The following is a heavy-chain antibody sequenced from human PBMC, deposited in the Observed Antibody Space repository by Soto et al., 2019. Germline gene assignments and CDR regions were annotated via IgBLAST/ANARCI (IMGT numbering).Heavy chain of an antibody. CDR3: ARGRDPGQEDIVVVVAATEAFDI. Sequence: PSETLSLTCAVYGGSFSCYYWSWIRQPPGKGLEWIGEINRSGSTNYNPSLKSRVTISVDTSKNQFSLKLSSVTAADTAVYYCARGRDPGQEDIVVVVAATEAFDIWGQGTMVTVSS. V-gene: IGHV4-34*01. J-gene: IGHJ3*02. CDR2: INRSGST. CDR1: GGSFSCYY. D-gene: IGHD2-15*01.